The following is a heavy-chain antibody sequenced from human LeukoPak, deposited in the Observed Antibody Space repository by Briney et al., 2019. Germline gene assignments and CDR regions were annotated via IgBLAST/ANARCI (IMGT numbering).Heavy chain of an antibody. J-gene: IGHJ4*02. CDR1: GFSFSSYS. CDR3: ARKSGSSGYPFAY. Sequence: GGSLRLSCAASGFSFSSYSMNWVRQAPGKGLEWVSYITSNSYTMYYADAVKGRFAISRDNAKNSLYLQMNSLRAEDPAVYYCARKSGSSGYPFAYWGQGTLVTVSS. D-gene: IGHD3-22*01. CDR2: ITSNSYTM. V-gene: IGHV3-48*01.